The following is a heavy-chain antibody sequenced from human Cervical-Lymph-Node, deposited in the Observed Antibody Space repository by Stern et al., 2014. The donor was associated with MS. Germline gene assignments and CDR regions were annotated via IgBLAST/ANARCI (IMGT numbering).Heavy chain of an antibody. V-gene: IGHV3-49*05. CDR3: TTSIFGVVALGWFDP. CDR2: IRSKAYGGTR. CDR1: GFTFGDYA. Sequence: EMQLVESGGGLVKPGRSLRLSCTASGFTFGDYAMSWFRQAPGKGLEWAGFIRSKAYGGTRDSAASVKGRFAISRDDSKSIAYLQMNSLKTEDTAVYYCTTSIFGVVALGWFDPWGQGTLVTVSS. D-gene: IGHD3-3*01. J-gene: IGHJ5*02.